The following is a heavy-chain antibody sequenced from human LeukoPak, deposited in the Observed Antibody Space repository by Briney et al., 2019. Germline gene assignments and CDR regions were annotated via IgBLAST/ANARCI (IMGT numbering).Heavy chain of an antibody. Sequence: GGSLRLSCAASGFAFSDYWMSWVRQAPGKGLEWVANIKKDGGDKYYVESVKGRFTISRDNAKNSLYLQMNTLRVEDTAVYYCAQGGATISDYWGQGTLVTVSS. J-gene: IGHJ4*02. CDR3: AQGGATISDY. CDR1: GFAFSDYW. D-gene: IGHD5-12*01. V-gene: IGHV3-7*01. CDR2: IKKDGGDK.